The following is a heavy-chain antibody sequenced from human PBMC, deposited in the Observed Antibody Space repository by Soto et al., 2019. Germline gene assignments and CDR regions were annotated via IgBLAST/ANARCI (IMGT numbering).Heavy chain of an antibody. CDR3: ASDSPTIFSLFDY. CDR1: GVTFSSYI. J-gene: IGHJ4*02. Sequence: PGGSQRDCCRSAGVTFSSYIMSWVSKAPGKGLDWVSYISSSGTTIYYADSVKGRFTISRDNAKNSLYLQMNSLRAEDTAVYYCASDSPTIFSLFDYWGQGTLVTVSS. CDR2: ISSSGTTI. V-gene: IGHV3-48*01. D-gene: IGHD3-9*01.